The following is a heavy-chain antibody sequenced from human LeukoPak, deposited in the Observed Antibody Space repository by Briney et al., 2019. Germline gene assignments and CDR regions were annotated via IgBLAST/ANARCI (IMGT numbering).Heavy chain of an antibody. J-gene: IGHJ4*02. Sequence: RASVKVSCKASGYTFTGYYMHWVRQAPEQGLEWTGWINPNSGDAHFARNFQDTVTMTRDTSITTVYMSLTRLTSADTTVYYCARGPLINSRGRHAHFDFWGQGTGVTVSS. D-gene: IGHD3-22*01. V-gene: IGHV1-2*02. CDR2: INPNSGDA. CDR1: GYTFTGYY. CDR3: ARGPLINSRGRHAHFDF.